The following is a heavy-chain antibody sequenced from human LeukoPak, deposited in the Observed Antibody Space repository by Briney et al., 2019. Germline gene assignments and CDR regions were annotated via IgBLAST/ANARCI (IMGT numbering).Heavy chain of an antibody. V-gene: IGHV4-34*01. J-gene: IGHJ4*02. CDR1: GGSFSGYY. Sequence: SETLSLTCAVYGGSFSGYYWSWIRQPPGKGLEWIGEINHSGSTYYNPSLKSRVTISVDTSKNQFSLKLSSVTAADTAVYYCASAPMVRGVINYWGQGTLVTVSS. D-gene: IGHD3-10*01. CDR3: ASAPMVRGVINY. CDR2: INHSGST.